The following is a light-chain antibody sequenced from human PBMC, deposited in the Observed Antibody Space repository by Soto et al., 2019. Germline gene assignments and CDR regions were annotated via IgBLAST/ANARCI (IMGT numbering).Light chain of an antibody. J-gene: IGLJ2*01. CDR3: AAWDDSLNGPV. CDR2: SHN. V-gene: IGLV1-44*01. CDR1: SSNIGKNT. Sequence: QSVLSQPPSASGTPGQRVTISCSGSSSNIGKNTVNWYQQLRGTAPKLLIYSHNQRPSGVPDRFSGSKSGTSASLAISGLQSEDEADYYCAAWDDSLNGPVFGGGTQLTVL.